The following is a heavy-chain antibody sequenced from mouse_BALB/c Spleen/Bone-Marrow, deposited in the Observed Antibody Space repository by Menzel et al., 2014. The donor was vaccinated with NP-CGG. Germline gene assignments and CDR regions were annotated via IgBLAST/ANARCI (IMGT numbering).Heavy chain of an antibody. J-gene: IGHJ4*01. Sequence: EVQRVESGGGLVKPGGSLKLSCAASGFTFSSYAMSWVRQSPEKRLEWVAEISSGGSYTYYPDTVTGRFTISRDNAKKTLCRKMKTLMSEDAAMFFCARGCCDAQMVFGAQRPSVTVSS. CDR2: ISSGGSYT. CDR3: ARGCCDAQMVF. CDR1: GFTFSSYA. D-gene: IGHD3-1*01. V-gene: IGHV5-9-4*01.